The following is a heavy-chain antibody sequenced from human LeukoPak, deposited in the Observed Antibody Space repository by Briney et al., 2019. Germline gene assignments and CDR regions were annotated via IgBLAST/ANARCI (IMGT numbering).Heavy chain of an antibody. CDR2: INPNSGGT. Sequence: VASVKVSCKASGYTFTGYYMHWVRQAPGQGLEWMGWINPNSGGTNYAQKFQGRVTMTRDTSISTAYMELSRLRSDDTAVYYCARVRRGSPNHFDYWGQGTLVTVSS. CDR3: ARVRRGSPNHFDY. D-gene: IGHD1-14*01. J-gene: IGHJ4*02. CDR1: GYTFTGYY. V-gene: IGHV1-2*02.